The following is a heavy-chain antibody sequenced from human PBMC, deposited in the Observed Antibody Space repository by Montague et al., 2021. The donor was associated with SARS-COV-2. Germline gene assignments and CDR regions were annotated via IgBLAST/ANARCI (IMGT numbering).Heavy chain of an antibody. CDR2: PSSNGVDT. CDR1: GFTFSNYA. Sequence: SLRLSCAASGFTFSNYAMSWVRQAPGNRLEWAATPSSNGVDTYHAGSXXGRFTISRDISKNTLYLQMNSLRAEDTAVYYCAKAVRQTCRSIICYHFDLWGRGALVTVSS. V-gene: IGHV3-23*01. CDR3: AKAVRQTCRSIICYHFDL. J-gene: IGHJ2*01. D-gene: IGHD2-2*01.